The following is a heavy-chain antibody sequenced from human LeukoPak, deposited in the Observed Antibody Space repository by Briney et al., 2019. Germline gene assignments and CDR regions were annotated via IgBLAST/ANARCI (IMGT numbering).Heavy chain of an antibody. CDR2: INHSGST. Sequence: SETLSLTCAVYGGSFSGYYWSWIRQPPGKGLEWIGEINHSGSTNYNPSLKSRVTISVDTSKNQFSLKLSSVTAADTAVYYCARCSPPFWSGRLAPYYSYGMDVWGQGTTVTVSS. CDR3: ARCSPPFWSGRLAPYYSYGMDV. D-gene: IGHD3-3*01. CDR1: GGSFSGYY. V-gene: IGHV4-34*01. J-gene: IGHJ6*02.